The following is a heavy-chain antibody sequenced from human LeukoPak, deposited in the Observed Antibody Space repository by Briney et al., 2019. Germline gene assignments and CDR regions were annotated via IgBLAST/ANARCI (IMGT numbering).Heavy chain of an antibody. CDR3: ARPGNYYDSSGFFDY. V-gene: IGHV3-30*19. J-gene: IGHJ4*02. CDR2: IQYDGNNK. CDR1: GFTFSDYG. Sequence: PGGSLRLSCAASGFTFSDYGMHWVRQASGKGLELVAFIQYDGNNKYYADSVKGRFTISRDNSKNTLYLQMNSLRAEDTAVYYCARPGNYYDSSGFFDYWGQGTLVTVSS. D-gene: IGHD3-22*01.